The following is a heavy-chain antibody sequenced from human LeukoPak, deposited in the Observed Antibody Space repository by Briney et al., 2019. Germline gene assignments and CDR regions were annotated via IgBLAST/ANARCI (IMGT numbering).Heavy chain of an antibody. CDR2: INHSGST. J-gene: IGHJ3*02. CDR3: ARGSMTVTLHI. Sequence: SETLSLTCAVYGGSFSGYYWSWIRQPPGKGLEWIGEINHSGSTNYNPSLKSRVAISVDTSKNQFSLKLSSVTAADTAVYYCARGSMTVTLHIWGQGTMVTVSS. CDR1: GGSFSGYY. V-gene: IGHV4-34*01. D-gene: IGHD4-11*01.